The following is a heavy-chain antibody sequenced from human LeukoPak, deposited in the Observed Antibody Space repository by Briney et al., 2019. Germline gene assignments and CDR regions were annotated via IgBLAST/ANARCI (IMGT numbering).Heavy chain of an antibody. D-gene: IGHD3-22*01. Sequence: ASVKVSCKVSGYTLTELSMHWVRQAPGKGLEWMGGFDPEDGETIYAQKFQGRVTMTEDTSTDTAYMELSSLRSEDTAVYYCATLYYYDSSGYYPGVDYWGQGTLVTVSS. CDR1: GYTLTELS. CDR2: FDPEDGET. CDR3: ATLYYYDSSGYYPGVDY. V-gene: IGHV1-24*01. J-gene: IGHJ4*02.